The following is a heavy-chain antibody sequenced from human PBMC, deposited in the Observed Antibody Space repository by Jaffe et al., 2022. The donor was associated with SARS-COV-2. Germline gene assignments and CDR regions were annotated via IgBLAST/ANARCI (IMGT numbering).Heavy chain of an antibody. CDR1: GYTFTSYA. Sequence: QVQLVQSGAEVKKPGASVKVSCKASGYTFTSYAMHWVRQAPGQRLEWMGWINAGNGNTKYSQKFQGRVTITRDTSASTAYMELSSLRSEDTAVYYCASSRGEQQLWFPLGFYYYGMDVWGQGTTVTVSS. V-gene: IGHV1-3*01. CDR2: INAGNGNT. J-gene: IGHJ6*02. D-gene: IGHD5-18*01. CDR3: ASSRGEQQLWFPLGFYYYGMDV.